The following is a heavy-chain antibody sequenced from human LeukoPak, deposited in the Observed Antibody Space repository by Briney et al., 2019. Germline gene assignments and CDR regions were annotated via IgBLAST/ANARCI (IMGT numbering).Heavy chain of an antibody. V-gene: IGHV3-33*06. CDR3: AKDCVRARNGIFFDY. D-gene: IGHD3-9*01. Sequence: QPGGSLRLSCAASGFTFSSYGMHWVRQAPGKGLEWVAVIWYGGSNKYYADSVKGRFTISRDNSKNTLYLQMNSLRAEDTAVYYCAKDCVRARNGIFFDYWGQGTLVTVSS. CDR1: GFTFSSYG. J-gene: IGHJ4*02. CDR2: IWYGGSNK.